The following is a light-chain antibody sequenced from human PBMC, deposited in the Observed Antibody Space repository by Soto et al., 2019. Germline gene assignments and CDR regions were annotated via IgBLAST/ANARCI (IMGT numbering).Light chain of an antibody. V-gene: IGKV3-11*01. CDR2: DAS. Sequence: ETVLTQSPGTMSMSXGGRATLPXXXSQSVSNYVAWYQQKPGQAPRLLIYDASTRATGIPARFSGSGSGTDFTLTISSLEPEDFAVYYCEQRSNWPPITFGQGTRLEI. CDR3: EQRSNWPPIT. J-gene: IGKJ5*01. CDR1: QSVSNY.